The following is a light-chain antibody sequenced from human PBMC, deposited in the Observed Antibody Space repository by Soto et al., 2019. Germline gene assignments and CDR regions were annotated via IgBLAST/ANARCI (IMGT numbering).Light chain of an antibody. CDR1: QSMSDW. Sequence: DIQMTETPATLSASIANTVTISCRASQSMSDWLAWDQQKPGKAPGLLIYRASTLQRGVPSRFRGSGSGTEFALTICDLQADDFATYFCQQYHIYSWTFGQGTKVDIK. J-gene: IGKJ1*01. CDR2: RAS. V-gene: IGKV1-5*03. CDR3: QQYHIYSWT.